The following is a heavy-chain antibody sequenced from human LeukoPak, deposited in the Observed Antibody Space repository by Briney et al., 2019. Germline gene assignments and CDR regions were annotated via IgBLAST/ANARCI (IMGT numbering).Heavy chain of an antibody. D-gene: IGHD4-17*01. CDR3: ARDQGSRQVTVRSADWFDP. V-gene: IGHV1-2*02. CDR2: INPNRGDP. J-gene: IGHJ5*02. CDR1: VYTFTGYY. Sequence: ASVTVPRKASVYTFTGYYMHWVRQAPGHPREWMGWINPNRGDPNHAQKFQGRVTQTRDKSISTAYKELGRLRSDDPAVYYCARDQGSRQVTVRSADWFDPWGQGTLVTVSS.